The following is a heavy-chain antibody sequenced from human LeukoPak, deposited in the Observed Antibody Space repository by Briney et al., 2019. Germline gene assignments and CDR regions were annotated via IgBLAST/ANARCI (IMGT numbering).Heavy chain of an antibody. D-gene: IGHD6-13*01. Sequence: SETLSLTCTVSVYSISSGYFWGWIRQPPGKGLEWIGTIYHSGSTYYNASLESRVTISVDTSKNQFSLKLSSVTAADTAVYYCARAYSSSWYFNWFDPWGQGTLVTVSS. V-gene: IGHV4-38-2*02. CDR1: VYSISSGYF. CDR2: IYHSGST. CDR3: ARAYSSSWYFNWFDP. J-gene: IGHJ5*02.